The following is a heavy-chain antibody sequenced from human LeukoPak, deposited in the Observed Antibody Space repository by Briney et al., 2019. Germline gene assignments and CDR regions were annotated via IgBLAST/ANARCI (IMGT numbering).Heavy chain of an antibody. J-gene: IGHJ4*02. Sequence: GGSLRLSCAASGVTFSSYAMHWVRQAPGKGLEWVANIKQDGSEKYYVDSVKGRFTISRDNAKNSLYLQMNSLRAEDTAVYYCARGYGNYGYWGQGTLVTVSS. CDR2: IKQDGSEK. V-gene: IGHV3-7*01. D-gene: IGHD4-11*01. CDR3: ARGYGNYGY. CDR1: GVTFSSYA.